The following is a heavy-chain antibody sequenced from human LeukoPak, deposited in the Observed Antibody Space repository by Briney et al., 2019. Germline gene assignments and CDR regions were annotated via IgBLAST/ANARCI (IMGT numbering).Heavy chain of an antibody. V-gene: IGHV1-18*01. J-gene: IGHJ4*02. CDR1: GYTFTSYG. CDR2: ISAYNGNT. CDR3: ARVTSQGIAVAGTHSYFDY. Sequence: ASVKVSCKASGYTFTSYGISWVRQAPGQGLEWMGWISAYNGNTNYAQKLQGRVTMTTDTSTSTAYMELRSPRSDDTAVYYCARVTSQGIAVAGTHSYFDYWGQGTLVTVSS. D-gene: IGHD6-19*01.